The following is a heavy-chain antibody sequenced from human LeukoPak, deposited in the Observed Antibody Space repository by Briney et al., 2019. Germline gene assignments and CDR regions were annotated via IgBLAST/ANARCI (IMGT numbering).Heavy chain of an antibody. V-gene: IGHV3-48*03. CDR3: ARTQRFGDYNLDY. J-gene: IGHJ4*02. CDR1: GFTFSNYE. CDR2: IRNSGSTT. Sequence: GGSLRLSCAASGFTFSNYEMNWVRQAPGKGPEWASYIRNSGSTTYYADSVKGRFTVSRDNAKNALYLQMNSLRAEDTAVYYCARTQRFGDYNLDYWGQGTLVTVSS. D-gene: IGHD4-17*01.